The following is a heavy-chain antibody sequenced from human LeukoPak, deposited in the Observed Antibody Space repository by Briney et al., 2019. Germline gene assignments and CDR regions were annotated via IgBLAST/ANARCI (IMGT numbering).Heavy chain of an antibody. V-gene: IGHV4-39*01. Sequence: PSETLSLTCTVSGGSISSNSYYWGWIRQPPGKGLEWIGSMYYSGSTYYNPSLKSRVTISVDTSKNQFSLKLSSVTAADTAVYYCARGVNRWFGPTSGFDPWGQGTLVTVSS. CDR1: GGSISSNSYY. J-gene: IGHJ5*02. CDR3: ARGVNRWFGPTSGFDP. D-gene: IGHD3-10*01. CDR2: MYYSGST.